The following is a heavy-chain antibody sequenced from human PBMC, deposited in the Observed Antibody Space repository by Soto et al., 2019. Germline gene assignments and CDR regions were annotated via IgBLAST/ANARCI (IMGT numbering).Heavy chain of an antibody. CDR2: INPNSGGT. D-gene: IGHD2-21*02. CDR3: ARAHCGGDCYSGVDY. CDR1: GYTFTRSG. J-gene: IGHJ4*02. Sequence: GASVKVSCKASGYTFTRSGISWVRQAPGQGLEWMGWINPNSGGTNYAQKFQGWVTMTRDTSISTAYMELSRLRSDDTAVYYCARAHCGGDCYSGVDYWGQGTLVTVSS. V-gene: IGHV1-2*04.